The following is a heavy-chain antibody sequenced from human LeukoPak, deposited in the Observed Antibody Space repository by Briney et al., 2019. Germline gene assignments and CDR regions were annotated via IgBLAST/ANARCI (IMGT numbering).Heavy chain of an antibody. CDR2: INPNSGGT. D-gene: IGHD3-10*01. J-gene: IGHJ4*02. CDR1: GYTFTGYY. CDR3: ARDSGERGSGSYLIAY. V-gene: IGHV1-2*02. Sequence: ASVKVSCKASGYTFTGYYMHCVRQAPGQGLEWMEWINPNSGGTNYAQKFQGRVTMARDTSISTAYMELSRLRSDDTAVYYCARDSGERGSGSYLIAYWGQGTLVTVSS.